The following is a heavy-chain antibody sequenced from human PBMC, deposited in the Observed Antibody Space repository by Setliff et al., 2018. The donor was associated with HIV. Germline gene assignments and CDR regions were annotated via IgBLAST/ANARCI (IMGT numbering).Heavy chain of an antibody. CDR3: ARDLAGARLTIDI. Sequence: PSETLSLTCTVSGDSISNYHWSWIRQPAGKGLEWIGRMYSSGSTNYNPSLKSRASMSVDTSRNQFSLKVTSVTAADTAVYYRARDLAGARLTIDIWGKGTTVTVSS. CDR2: MYSSGST. CDR1: GDSISNYH. V-gene: IGHV4-4*07. J-gene: IGHJ6*04. D-gene: IGHD1-1*01.